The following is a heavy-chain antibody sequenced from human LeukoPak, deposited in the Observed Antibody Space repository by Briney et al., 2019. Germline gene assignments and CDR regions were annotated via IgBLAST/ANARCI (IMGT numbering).Heavy chain of an antibody. CDR3: ARGRMVRGVTITSDWFDP. V-gene: IGHV4-4*07. CDR2: ISTSGST. Sequence: SETLSLTCTVSDGSISSYYWSWIRQPAGKGLEWIGRISTSGSTKYNPSLKSRVSMLVDTSKNQFSLKVSSVTAADTAIYYCARGRMVRGVTITSDWFDPWGQGTLVTVSS. J-gene: IGHJ5*02. D-gene: IGHD3-10*01. CDR1: DGSISSYY.